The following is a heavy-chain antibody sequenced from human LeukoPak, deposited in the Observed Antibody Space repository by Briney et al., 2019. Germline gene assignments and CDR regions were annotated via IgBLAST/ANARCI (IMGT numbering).Heavy chain of an antibody. V-gene: IGHV3-15*01. CDR2: IKSKSDGGTT. D-gene: IGHD1-26*01. CDR3: TAERGSCYVY. Sequence: GGSLRLSYAASGFTFRNAWMSWVRQAPGKGLEWLSRIKSKSDGGTTDYAAPVKGRFSISRDDSKNTVFLQMNSLKTEDTAVYYCTAERGSCYVYWGQGTLVTVSS. CDR1: GFTFRNAW. J-gene: IGHJ4*02.